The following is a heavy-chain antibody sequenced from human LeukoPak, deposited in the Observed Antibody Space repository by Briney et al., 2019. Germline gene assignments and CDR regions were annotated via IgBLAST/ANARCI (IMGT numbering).Heavy chain of an antibody. D-gene: IGHD6-13*01. Sequence: GGSLRLSCGASGFTFSNYGMLWVRQAPGKGLEWVAFIRYDGSNKYYADSVKGRFTISRDNSKNTLYLQMNSLRAEDTAVYYCAREILAAGKTLTYWGQGSLITVSS. V-gene: IGHV3-30*02. CDR1: GFTFSNYG. CDR3: AREILAAGKTLTY. CDR2: IRYDGSNK. J-gene: IGHJ4*02.